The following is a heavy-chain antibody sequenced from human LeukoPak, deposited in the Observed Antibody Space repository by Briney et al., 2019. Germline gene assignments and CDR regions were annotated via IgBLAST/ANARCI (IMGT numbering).Heavy chain of an antibody. V-gene: IGHV3-48*03. CDR2: ISSSGSTI. D-gene: IGHD2-2*01. CDR3: ARETDSTLFDY. J-gene: IGHJ4*02. Sequence: GGSLRLSCSASGFTFNIYEMNWVRQAPGKGLEWLSYISSSGSTIYYADSVKGRLTISRDNAKNSLYLRMHSLRDEDTAIYYCARETDSTLFDYWGQGTLVTVSS. CDR1: GFTFNIYE.